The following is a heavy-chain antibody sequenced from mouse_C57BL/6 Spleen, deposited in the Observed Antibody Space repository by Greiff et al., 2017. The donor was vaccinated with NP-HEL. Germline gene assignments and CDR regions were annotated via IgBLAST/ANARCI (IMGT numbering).Heavy chain of an antibody. D-gene: IGHD2-1*01. CDR3: ATRYGNYEGYYFDY. J-gene: IGHJ2*01. Sequence: EVQLQQSGPELVKPGASVKMSCKASGYTFTDYNMHWVKQSHGKSLEWIGYINPNTGGTSYNQKFKGKATLTVNKSSSTAYMERRSLTSEDSAVYYCATRYGNYEGYYFDYWGQGTTLTVSS. CDR1: GYTFTDYN. CDR2: INPNTGGT. V-gene: IGHV1-22*01.